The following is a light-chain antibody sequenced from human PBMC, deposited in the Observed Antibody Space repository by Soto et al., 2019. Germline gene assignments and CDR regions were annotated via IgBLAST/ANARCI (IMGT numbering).Light chain of an antibody. J-gene: IGKJ1*01. CDR1: QTVSGSY. Sequence: EIVLTQSAGTLSLSPGERATLSCRASQTVSGSYLAWFQQKPGQAPRLLIYAASTRAAGVPDRFSGSGSGTDVSLTINRLEPEDFAVYYCQHYGSSPWTFGQGTKVEIK. CDR3: QHYGSSPWT. CDR2: AAS. V-gene: IGKV3-20*01.